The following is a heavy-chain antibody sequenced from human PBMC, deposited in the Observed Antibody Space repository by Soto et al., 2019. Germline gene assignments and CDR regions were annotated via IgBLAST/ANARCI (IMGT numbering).Heavy chain of an antibody. Sequence: GGSLRLSCAASGFSFSSYWMSWVRQAPGKGLEWVANIKQDGSEKYYVDSVKGRFTISRDNPRKSLFLQMNSLRADDAAVYYYARDKYYYESSLYRLYEYWGQGTLVSVS. CDR2: IKQDGSEK. D-gene: IGHD3-22*01. V-gene: IGHV3-7*01. J-gene: IGHJ4*02. CDR3: ARDKYYYESSLYRLYEY. CDR1: GFSFSSYW.